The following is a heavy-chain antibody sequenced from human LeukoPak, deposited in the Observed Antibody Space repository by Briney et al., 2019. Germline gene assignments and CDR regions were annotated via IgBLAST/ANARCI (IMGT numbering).Heavy chain of an antibody. J-gene: IGHJ3*02. D-gene: IGHD5-18*01. V-gene: IGHV3-30*18. CDR3: AKGDDIAMTNGAFDI. CDR1: GLTFTTSV. CDR2: LSDDGRDK. Sequence: PGGSLRLSCAASGLTFTTSVINWVRQAPGKGLEWVAALSDDGRDKYYAESVKGRFTISRDNSKNTVHLQMNSLRAEDTAVYYCAKGDDIAMTNGAFDIWGQGTMVTVSS.